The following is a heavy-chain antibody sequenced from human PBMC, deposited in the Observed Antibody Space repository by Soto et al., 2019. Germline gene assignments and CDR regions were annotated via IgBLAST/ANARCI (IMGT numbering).Heavy chain of an antibody. D-gene: IGHD2-8*01. CDR1: GFTFSSYG. J-gene: IGHJ4*02. Sequence: EVQLLESGGGLVQPGGSLRLTCAASGFTFSSYGISWIRLSPGKGLEWVSVISGGGDTTYYTPSVKGRFTISRDDCRNTLYLQMNSLRTEDTAIYYCAKLRDFVVLPAGILDYWGPGTLVTVSS. CDR2: ISGGGDTT. CDR3: AKLRDFVVLPAGILDY. V-gene: IGHV3-23*01.